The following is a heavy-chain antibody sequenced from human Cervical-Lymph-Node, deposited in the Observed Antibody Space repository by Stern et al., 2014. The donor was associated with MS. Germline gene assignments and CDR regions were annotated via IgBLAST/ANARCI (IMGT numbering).Heavy chain of an antibody. D-gene: IGHD3-22*01. CDR2: PNRNSDDP. V-gene: IGHV1-2*02. CDR3: AREATRIVVGIDY. Sequence: QVQLVQSGTKMQKPGASVKVSCKASGYTFTAFFIHWVRQAPGQGLEWMARPNRNSDDPTYAQNFQDRVTLTRDASIGTAYLELSRLASADTAVYYCAREATRIVVGIDYWGQGTQVIVSS. J-gene: IGHJ4*02. CDR1: GYTFTAFF.